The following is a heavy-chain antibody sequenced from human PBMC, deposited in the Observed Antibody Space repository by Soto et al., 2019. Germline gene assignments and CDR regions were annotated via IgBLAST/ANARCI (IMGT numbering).Heavy chain of an antibody. V-gene: IGHV5-51*01. Sequence: PGESLKISCKGSGYTFTNYWIGWVRQMPGKGLEWMGIIYPGDSDTKYNPSFQGQVTISADKSITTTYLRWTSLKASDTAIYCCAASICYYGMDVWGQGTTVTVSS. CDR1: GYTFTNYW. J-gene: IGHJ6*02. CDR2: IYPGDSDT. CDR3: AASICYYGMDV.